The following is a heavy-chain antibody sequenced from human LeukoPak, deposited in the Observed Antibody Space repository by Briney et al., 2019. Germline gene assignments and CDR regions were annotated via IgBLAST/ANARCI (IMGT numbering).Heavy chain of an antibody. CDR1: GFTFSTYW. J-gene: IGHJ6*03. CDR3: ARDRGNTVLNSRREYYYMDV. CDR2: IKADGGEK. Sequence: GGSLRLSCAASGFTFSTYWMNWFRQTPGKGLEWVAKIKADGGEKDHVASVKGRFTISRDNAKNSLYLQMNSLRAEDTAVYYCARDRGNTVLNSRREYYYMDVWGKGTTVTVSS. D-gene: IGHD2-8*01. V-gene: IGHV3-7*01.